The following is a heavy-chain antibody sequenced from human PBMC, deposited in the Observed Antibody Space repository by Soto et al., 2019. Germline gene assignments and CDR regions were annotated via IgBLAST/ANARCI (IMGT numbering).Heavy chain of an antibody. V-gene: IGHV1-69*02. CDR3: AVDHTMTLRGPPTRFAP. CDR1: GGTFTSDS. Sequence: QVQLVQSGAEVKKTGSSVNVSCKASGGTFTSDSFSWVRQAPGQGREWMGRGIPALDITDYAQKLRGRFTIHADHSTGTVFMELRSLGSDATALFYCAVDHTMTLRGPPTRFAPWRQGTLVTVSS. J-gene: IGHJ5*02. CDR2: GIPALDIT. D-gene: IGHD3-22*01.